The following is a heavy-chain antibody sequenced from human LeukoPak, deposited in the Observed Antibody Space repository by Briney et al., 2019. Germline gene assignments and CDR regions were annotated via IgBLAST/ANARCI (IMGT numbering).Heavy chain of an antibody. V-gene: IGHV3-33*01. CDR1: GFTFNKYG. CDR2: IWYDGSYE. Sequence: GGSLRLSRVASGFTFNKYGVHWVRQAPGKGLEWVAVIWYDGSYEYFADSVKGRLAISRDNDKNTVTLQMNSLRVEDTGVYYCARDGSGLAVRGWFDFWGQGTLVTVSS. D-gene: IGHD3-10*01. CDR3: ARDGSGLAVRGWFDF. J-gene: IGHJ5*01.